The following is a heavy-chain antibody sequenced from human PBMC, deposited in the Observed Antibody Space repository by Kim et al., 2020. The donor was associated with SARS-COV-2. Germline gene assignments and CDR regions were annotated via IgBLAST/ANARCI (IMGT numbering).Heavy chain of an antibody. CDR3: ARSGGQWRASWGPGAGGRPNWFDP. D-gene: IGHD6-19*01. CDR2: ISSSGSTI. J-gene: IGHJ5*02. V-gene: IGHV3-11*01. CDR1: GFTFSDYY. Sequence: GGSLRLSCAASGFTFSDYYMSWIRQAPGKGLEWVSYISSSGSTIYYADSVKGRFTISRDNAKNSLYLQMNSLRAEDTAVYYCARSGGQWRASWGPGAGGRPNWFDPWGQGTLVTVSS.